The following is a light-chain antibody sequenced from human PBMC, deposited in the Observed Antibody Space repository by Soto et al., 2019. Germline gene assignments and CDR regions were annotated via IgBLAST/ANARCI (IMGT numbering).Light chain of an antibody. CDR3: VQRNNWPPCT. V-gene: IGKV3-11*01. CDR2: DAS. CDR1: QNIATF. J-gene: IGKJ1*01. Sequence: VLTQSPTTLSLSPGEKATLSCSASQNIATFLACYQLKLGQAPRLVIFDASNRAAGIQDRCSGGGSGTDFTIIIRGLEHEDYELYYCVQRNNWPPCTFGQGSKVEI.